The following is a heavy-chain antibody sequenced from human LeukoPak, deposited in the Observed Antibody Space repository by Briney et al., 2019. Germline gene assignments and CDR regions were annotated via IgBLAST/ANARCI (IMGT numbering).Heavy chain of an antibody. CDR2: IYYSGST. CDR1: GGSISSYY. Sequence: TSETLSLTCTVSGGSISSYYWSWIRQPPGKGLEWIGYIYYSGSTNYNPSLKSRVTISVDTSKNQFSLKLSSVTAADTAVYYCARAAPLGGYYYYYMDVWGKGTTVTVSS. CDR3: ARAAPLGGYYYYYMDV. J-gene: IGHJ6*03. D-gene: IGHD6-6*01. V-gene: IGHV4-59*01.